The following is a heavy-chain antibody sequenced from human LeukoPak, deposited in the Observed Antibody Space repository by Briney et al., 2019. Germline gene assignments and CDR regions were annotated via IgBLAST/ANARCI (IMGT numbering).Heavy chain of an antibody. V-gene: IGHV4-61*02. D-gene: IGHD3-22*01. J-gene: IGHJ6*03. CDR1: GGSISSGSYY. CDR3: ARDLHDSSGYYSRYYYYYYMDV. CDR2: IYTSGST. Sequence: SETLSLTCTASGGSISSGSYYWSWIRQPAGKGLEWIGRIYTSGSTNYNPSLQSRVTISVDTSKNQFSLKLSSVTAADTAVYYCARDLHDSSGYYSRYYYYYYMDVWGKGTTVTISS.